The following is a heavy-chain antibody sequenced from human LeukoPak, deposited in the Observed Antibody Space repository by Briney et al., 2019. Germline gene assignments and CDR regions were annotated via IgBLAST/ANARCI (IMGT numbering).Heavy chain of an antibody. CDR1: GFTFNNNV. D-gene: IGHD3-22*01. Sequence: GGSLRLSCEASGFTFNNNVMSWVRQAPGKGPEWVSVISGSGGYSYDADSVKGRFTISRDNAKNSLYLQMNSLRAEDTAVYYCARDETDYYDSSGYKGYWGQGTLVTVSS. CDR3: ARDETDYYDSSGYKGY. CDR2: ISGSGGYS. V-gene: IGHV3-21*01. J-gene: IGHJ4*02.